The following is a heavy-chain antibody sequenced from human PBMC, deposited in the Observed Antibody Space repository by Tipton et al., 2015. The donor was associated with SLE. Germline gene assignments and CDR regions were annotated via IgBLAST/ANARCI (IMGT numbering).Heavy chain of an antibody. V-gene: IGHV3-33*01. D-gene: IGHD2-8*01. J-gene: IGHJ3*02. CDR1: GFTFSSYG. CDR2: IWYDGSNK. CDR3: ARDPLRVTVYAAAFDI. Sequence: SLRLSCAASGFTFSSYGMHWVRQAPGKGLEWVAVIWYDGSNKYYAESVKGRFTISRDNSKNTLYLQMNSLRADDTAVYYCARDPLRVTVYAAAFDIWGQGTMVTVSS.